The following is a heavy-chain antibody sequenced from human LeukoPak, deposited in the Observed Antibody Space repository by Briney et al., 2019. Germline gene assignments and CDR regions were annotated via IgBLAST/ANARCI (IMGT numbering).Heavy chain of an antibody. V-gene: IGHV4-39*02. Sequence: SETLSLTCSVSGGSISSSSYYWGSIRQPPAKGLEWIGSIYYSVSTYYNPSLKSRVTISVDTSTNHSSLKLSSVTAADTAVYYCARLQSTVSGFDYWGQGTLVTVSS. CDR3: ARLQSTVSGFDY. J-gene: IGHJ4*02. CDR1: GGSISSSSYY. CDR2: IYYSVST. D-gene: IGHD4-11*01.